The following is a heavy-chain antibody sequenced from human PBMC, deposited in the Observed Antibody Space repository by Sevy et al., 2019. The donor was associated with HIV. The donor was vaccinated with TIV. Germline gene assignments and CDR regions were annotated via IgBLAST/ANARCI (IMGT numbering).Heavy chain of an antibody. V-gene: IGHV4-4*02. CDR1: GGSISSSNW. J-gene: IGHJ6*02. Sequence: SETLSLTCAVSGGSISSSNWWSWVRQPPGKGLEWIGEIYHSGSTNYNPSLKSRVTISVDKSKNQFSLKLSSVTAADTAVYYCARVPTGDWYSGTATRRYYYYGMDVWGQGTTVTVSS. CDR2: IYHSGST. D-gene: IGHD1-26*01. CDR3: ARVPTGDWYSGTATRRYYYYGMDV.